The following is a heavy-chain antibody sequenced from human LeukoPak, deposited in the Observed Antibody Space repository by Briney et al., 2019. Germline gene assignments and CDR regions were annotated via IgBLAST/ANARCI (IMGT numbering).Heavy chain of an antibody. CDR3: ARQAGGFDY. CDR1: GGSISSYY. CDR2: IYYSGST. J-gene: IGHJ4*02. V-gene: IGHV4-59*08. Sequence: SETLSLTCTVSGGSISSYYWSWIRQPPGKGLEWIGYIYYSGSTNYNPSLKSRVTISVDTSKNQFSLKVSSVTAADTAVYYCARQAGGFDYWGQGTLVTVSS. D-gene: IGHD3-16*01.